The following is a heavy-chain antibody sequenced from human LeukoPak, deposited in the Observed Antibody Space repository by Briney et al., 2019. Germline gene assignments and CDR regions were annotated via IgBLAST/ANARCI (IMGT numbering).Heavy chain of an antibody. D-gene: IGHD2-8*01. J-gene: IGHJ4*02. CDR3: TRDVWGDRDNYFDC. CDR2: INSNGRST. CDR1: GFSFSSYW. V-gene: IGHV3-74*01. Sequence: GGSLRLSCAASGFSFSSYWMHWARQAPGKGLVWVSRINSNGRSTSYADSVKGRFTISRDNAKNTLYLEMNNLRAEDTAVYCCTRDVWGDRDNYFDCWGQGTLVTVSS.